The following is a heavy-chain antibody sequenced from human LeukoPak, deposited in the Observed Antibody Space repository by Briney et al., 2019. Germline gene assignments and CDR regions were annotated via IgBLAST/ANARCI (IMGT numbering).Heavy chain of an antibody. CDR3: ARGAIELELPLDP. V-gene: IGHV1-2*02. J-gene: IGHJ5*02. CDR1: GYTFTGYY. D-gene: IGHD1-7*01. CDR2: INPNSGGT. Sequence: ASVKVSCKASGYTFTGYYMHWVRQAPGRGLEWMGWINPNSGGTNYAQKFQGRVTMTRDTSISTAYMELSRLRSDDTAVYYCARGAIELELPLDPWGQGTLVTVSS.